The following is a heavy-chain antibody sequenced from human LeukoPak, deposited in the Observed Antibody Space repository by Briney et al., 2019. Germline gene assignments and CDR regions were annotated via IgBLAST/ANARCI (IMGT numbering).Heavy chain of an antibody. CDR2: INHSGST. Sequence: SETLSLTCAVYGGSLSGFYWSWIRQPPGKGLEWIGEINHSGSTNYNPSLKSRVTISVDTSKNQFSLKLSSVTAADTAVYYCARGPDRYYWGQGTLVTVSS. CDR3: ARGPDRYY. D-gene: IGHD3-22*01. J-gene: IGHJ4*02. CDR1: GGSLSGFY. V-gene: IGHV4-34*01.